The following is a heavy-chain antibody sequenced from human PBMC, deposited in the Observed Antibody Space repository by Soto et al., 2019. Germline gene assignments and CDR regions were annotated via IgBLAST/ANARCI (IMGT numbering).Heavy chain of an antibody. V-gene: IGHV2-70*11. CDR1: GFSLSTSGMC. Sequence: GSGPTLVNPTQTLTLTCTFSGFSLSTSGMCVSWIRQPPGKALEWLARIDWDDDKYYSTSLKTRLTISKDTSKNQVVLTMTNMDPVDTATYYCARTSLKGRAAHYYYYYYMDVWGKGTTVTVSS. CDR3: ARTSLKGRAAHYYYYYYMDV. J-gene: IGHJ6*03. CDR2: IDWDDDK.